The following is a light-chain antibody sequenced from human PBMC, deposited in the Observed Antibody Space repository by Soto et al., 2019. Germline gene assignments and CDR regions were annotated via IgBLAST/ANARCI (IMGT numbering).Light chain of an antibody. CDR3: QQYKNWPPLT. J-gene: IGKJ4*01. CDR2: GAF. Sequence: EIVMTQSPATPSVSPGETATLSCRASQSVTYNLAWYQQKPGQGPRLLIYGAFTRATGIPARFSGSGSGTEFTLTISSLQSEDFVVYYCQQYKNWPPLTFGGGTKVEIK. V-gene: IGKV3-15*01. CDR1: QSVTYN.